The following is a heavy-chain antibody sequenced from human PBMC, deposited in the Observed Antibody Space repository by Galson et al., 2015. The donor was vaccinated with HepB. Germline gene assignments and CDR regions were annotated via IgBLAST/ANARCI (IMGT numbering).Heavy chain of an antibody. CDR1: GYTFTSYY. J-gene: IGHJ6*02. V-gene: IGHV1-46*01. Sequence: SVKVSCKASGYTFTSYYMHWVRQAPGQGLEWMGIINPSGGSTSYAQKFQGRVTMTRDTSTSTVYMELSSLRSEDTAVYYCARGRYDYVWGSYRYTIYYYGMDVWGQGTTVTVSS. CDR3: ARGRYDYVWGSYRYTIYYYGMDV. D-gene: IGHD3-16*02. CDR2: INPSGGST.